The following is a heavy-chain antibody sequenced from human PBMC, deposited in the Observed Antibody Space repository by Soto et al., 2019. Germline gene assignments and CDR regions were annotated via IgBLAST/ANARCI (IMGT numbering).Heavy chain of an antibody. D-gene: IGHD6-13*01. J-gene: IGHJ6*02. Sequence: GGSLRLSCAASGFTFSSYAMSWVRQAPGKGLEWVSAISGSGGSTYYADSVKGRFTISRDNSKNTLYLQMNSLRAEDTAVYYCAKVAAGTGAPDYYYYGMDVWGQGTTVTVSS. V-gene: IGHV3-23*01. CDR2: ISGSGGST. CDR3: AKVAAGTGAPDYYYYGMDV. CDR1: GFTFSSYA.